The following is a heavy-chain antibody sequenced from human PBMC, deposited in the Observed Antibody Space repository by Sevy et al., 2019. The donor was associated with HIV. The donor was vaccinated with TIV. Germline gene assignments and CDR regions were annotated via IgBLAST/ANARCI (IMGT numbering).Heavy chain of an antibody. V-gene: IGHV4-31*03. CDR1: GGSISRGGYY. CDR3: AREMGDS. CDR2: ISYSGST. Sequence: SEILSLTYTVSGGSISRGGYYWSWIRQHPGKGLEWIGYISYSGSTSYNPSLKSRLTISVDTSKNQFSLRLTSVIAADTAVYYCAREMGDSWGQGILVTVSS. J-gene: IGHJ4*02.